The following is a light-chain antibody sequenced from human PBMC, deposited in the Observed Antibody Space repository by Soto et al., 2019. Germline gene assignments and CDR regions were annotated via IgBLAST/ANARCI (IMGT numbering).Light chain of an antibody. J-gene: IGKJ1*01. Sequence: IQMTQSPSTLSGSVGGRVTITCRASQSVSTRLAWYQQKPIKAPKLLIYEASKLQSGVPSRFSGGGSVREFTHTITSLQPEDSATYYCQQYYDFRTFGQGTKVDSK. CDR3: QQYYDFRT. CDR2: EAS. V-gene: IGKV1-5*03. CDR1: QSVSTR.